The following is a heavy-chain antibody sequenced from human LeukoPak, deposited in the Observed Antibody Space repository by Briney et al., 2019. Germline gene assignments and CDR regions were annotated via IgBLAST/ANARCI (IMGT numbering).Heavy chain of an antibody. CDR1: GVATINYY. CDR3: ARGPGVFGRICYRDV. CDR2: IFSDGKI. V-gene: IGHV4-59*10. D-gene: IGHD3-3*01. Sequence: PSETLCLTCAAAGVATINYYWSWIRQPAGKGLEWIGLIFSDGKINYSPSIESRVTMSVDNAKYQFSLKLSFETAADTAADDCARGPGVFGRICYRDVWGQGTTVSVSS. J-gene: IGHJ6*02.